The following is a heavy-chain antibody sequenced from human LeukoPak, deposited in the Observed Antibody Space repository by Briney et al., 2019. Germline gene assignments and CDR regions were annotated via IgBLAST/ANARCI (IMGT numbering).Heavy chain of an antibody. V-gene: IGHV1-2*02. J-gene: IGHJ5*02. D-gene: IGHD6-13*01. Sequence: ASVKVSCKASGYTFTGFYMYWVRQAPGQGLEWMGWINPNSGDTNYAQNFQGRVTMTRDTSISTAYVELSRLTSDDTAVYYCARGSLMAATGTGLSSWGQGTLVTVSS. CDR1: GYTFTGFY. CDR3: ARGSLMAATGTGLSS. CDR2: INPNSGDT.